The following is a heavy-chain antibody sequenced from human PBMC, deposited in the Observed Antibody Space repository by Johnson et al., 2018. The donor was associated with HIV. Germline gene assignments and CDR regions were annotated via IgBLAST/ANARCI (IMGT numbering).Heavy chain of an antibody. CDR3: AKPETGELSDAFDI. D-gene: IGHD7-27*01. V-gene: IGHV3-9*01. CDR2: ISGSI. Sequence: VQLVESGGGLVQPGGSLRLSCVGSGFTFRSYAFNWVRQAPGKGLEWVSAISGSIGYADSVKGRFTISRDNAKNSLYLQMNSLRAEDTALYYCAKPETGELSDAFDIWGQGTMVTVSS. J-gene: IGHJ3*02. CDR1: GFTFRSYA.